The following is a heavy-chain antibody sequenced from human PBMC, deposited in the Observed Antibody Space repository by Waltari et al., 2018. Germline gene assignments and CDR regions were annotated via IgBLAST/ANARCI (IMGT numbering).Heavy chain of an antibody. CDR1: GGSFSGYY. Sequence: QVQLQQWGAGLLKPSETLSLTCAVYGGSFSGYYWSWICQPPGTGLEWLGAINQIESTNYNPSLKSRVTISEDTSKNQFSLKRSYVTAADTAVYYCARHCGCDCYHAFDIWGQGTMVTVSS. CDR3: ARHCGCDCYHAFDI. V-gene: IGHV4-34*01. CDR2: INQIEST. J-gene: IGHJ3*02. D-gene: IGHD2-21*02.